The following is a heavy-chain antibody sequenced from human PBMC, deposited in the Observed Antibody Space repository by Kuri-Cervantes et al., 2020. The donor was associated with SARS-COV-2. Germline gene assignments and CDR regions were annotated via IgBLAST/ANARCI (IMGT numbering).Heavy chain of an antibody. D-gene: IGHD5/OR15-5a*01. V-gene: IGHV3-53*01. J-gene: IGHJ6*02. CDR2: IYSGGST. CDR3: TTDFLYDLHYYYYGMDV. CDR1: GFTVSSNY. Sequence: GESLKISCAASGFTVSSNYMSWVRQAPGKGLEWVSVIYSGGSTYYADSVKGRFTISRDNSKNTLYLQMNSLKTEDTAVYYCTTDFLYDLHYYYYGMDVWGQGTTVTGSS.